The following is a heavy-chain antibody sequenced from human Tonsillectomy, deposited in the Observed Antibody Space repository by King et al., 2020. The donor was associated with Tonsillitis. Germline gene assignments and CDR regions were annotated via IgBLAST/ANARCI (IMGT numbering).Heavy chain of an antibody. CDR3: AKDLYGSGSYDGFDI. CDR1: GFTFDAYA. J-gene: IGHJ3*02. D-gene: IGHD3-10*01. V-gene: IGHV3-9*01. CDR2: ISWNWGRI. Sequence: VQLVESGGGLVQPGRSLRLSCAASGFTFDAYAMHWVRQDPGKGLEWVSRISWNWGRIGYAVSGKGRFTISRANAKNSLYLQMNSLRAEDTALYYCAKDLYGSGSYDGFDIWGQGTMVTVSS.